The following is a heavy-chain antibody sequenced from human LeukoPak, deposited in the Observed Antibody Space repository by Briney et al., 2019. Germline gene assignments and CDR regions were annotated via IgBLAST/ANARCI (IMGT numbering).Heavy chain of an antibody. J-gene: IGHJ6*03. CDR1: GGSFSGYY. Sequence: PSETLSLTCAVYGGSFSGYYWSWIRQPPGKGLEWIGEINHSGSTNYNPSLKSRVTISVDTSKNQFSLMLSSVPAADTAVYYCARAVMVRGVITYYYYYYYMDVWGKGTTVTVSS. D-gene: IGHD3-10*01. CDR2: INHSGST. CDR3: ARAVMVRGVITYYYYYYYMDV. V-gene: IGHV4-34*01.